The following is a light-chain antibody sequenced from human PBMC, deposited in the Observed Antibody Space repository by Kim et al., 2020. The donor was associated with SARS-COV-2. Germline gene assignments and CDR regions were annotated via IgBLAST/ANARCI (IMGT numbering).Light chain of an antibody. Sequence: RGIVACTGSSSSSATCHDGNWYQQLPGKAPTLRFYGNDIRPSGVPERFSGSNYGTSASLASTGLQAEDEADYYCESYGSSLSEDVVFGGGTQLTVL. CDR3: ESYGSSLSEDVV. CDR2: GND. CDR1: SSSSATCHD. J-gene: IGLJ2*01. V-gene: IGLV1-40*01.